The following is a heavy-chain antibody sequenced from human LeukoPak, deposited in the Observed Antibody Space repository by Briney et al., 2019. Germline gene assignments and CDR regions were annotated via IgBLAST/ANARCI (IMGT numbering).Heavy chain of an antibody. Sequence: ASVKVSCKASGYTFTNYGISWVRQAPGQGLGWMGWIIASNGDTKYAQKFQGSVTMTTDTSPSTAYVDRGSLTSVHTDVYYCARDFSNTSAFRVVVDYWGQGTLVTVSS. D-gene: IGHD2/OR15-2a*01. CDR3: ARDFSNTSAFRVVVDY. V-gene: IGHV1-18*01. CDR1: GYTFTNYG. CDR2: IIASNGDT. J-gene: IGHJ4*02.